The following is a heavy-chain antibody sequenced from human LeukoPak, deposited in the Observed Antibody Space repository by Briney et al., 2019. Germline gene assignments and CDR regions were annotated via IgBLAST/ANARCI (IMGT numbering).Heavy chain of an antibody. Sequence: GGPLRLSCAASGFTFSNYWMHWVRQAPGKGLVWVSRINSDGINTSYADSVKGRFTISRDNAKNTLNLQMNSLRAEDTAVYYCARDLGQYYDTSDNWYDPWGQGTLVTVSS. J-gene: IGHJ5*02. V-gene: IGHV3-74*01. D-gene: IGHD3-22*01. CDR2: INSDGINT. CDR1: GFTFSNYW. CDR3: ARDLGQYYDTSDNWYDP.